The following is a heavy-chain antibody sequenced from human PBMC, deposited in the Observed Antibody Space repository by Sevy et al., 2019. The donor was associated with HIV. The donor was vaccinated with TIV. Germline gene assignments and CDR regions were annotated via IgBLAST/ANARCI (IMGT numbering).Heavy chain of an antibody. CDR2: ISWNSGSI. CDR3: AKGSLGYXSSTXXXXXY. V-gene: IGHV3-9*01. CDR1: GFTFDDYA. D-gene: IGHD2-2*01. J-gene: IGHJ4*01. Sequence: GGSLRLSCAASGFTFDDYAMHWVRQAPGKGLEWVSGISWNSGSIGYADSVKGRFTISRDNAKNSLYLQMNSLRAEDTALYYCAKGSLGYXSSTXXXXXYWGXXTLVTVSS.